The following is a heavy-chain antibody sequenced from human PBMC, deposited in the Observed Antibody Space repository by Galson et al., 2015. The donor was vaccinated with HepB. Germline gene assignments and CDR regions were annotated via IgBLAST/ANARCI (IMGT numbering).Heavy chain of an antibody. D-gene: IGHD3-16*02. J-gene: IGHJ6*02. CDR2: ISSSGSAI. V-gene: IGHV3-48*03. Sequence: SLRLSCAASGFTFSSFETTWVRQAPGRGLDWVSYISSSGSAIYYADSVRGRFTISRDNTKNSLYLQMNSLRAEDTAVYYCARVRREGDYLWGSHRVYYYYGMDVWGQGTTVTVSS. CDR3: ARVRREGDYLWGSHRVYYYYGMDV. CDR1: GFTFSSFE.